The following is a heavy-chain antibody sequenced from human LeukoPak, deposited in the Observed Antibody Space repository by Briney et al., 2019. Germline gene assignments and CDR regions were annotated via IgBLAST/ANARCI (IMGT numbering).Heavy chain of an antibody. D-gene: IGHD6-13*01. V-gene: IGHV3-30*14. Sequence: GGSLRLSCAASGFTFSSYAMHWVRQAPGMGLEWVAVISYDGSNKYYADSVKGRFTISRDNSKNTLYLQMNSLRAEDTAVYYCAKTRTGSSSWYRGGGMDVWGQGTTVTVSS. J-gene: IGHJ6*02. CDR2: ISYDGSNK. CDR3: AKTRTGSSSWYRGGGMDV. CDR1: GFTFSSYA.